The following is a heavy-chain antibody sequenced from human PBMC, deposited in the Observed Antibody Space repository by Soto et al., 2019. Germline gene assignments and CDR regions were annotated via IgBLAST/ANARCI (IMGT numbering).Heavy chain of an antibody. Sequence: PSETLSLTCTVSGGAIGHYYWSWIRQPPGKGLEWIAYVHYSGTTSYNPSLQSRVTVSLDTSNNQFSLTLSSVTAADTAVYYCARRGSGTDYWGQGTMVTVSS. CDR1: GGAIGHYY. CDR3: ARRGSGTDY. V-gene: IGHV4-59*01. D-gene: IGHD3-10*01. J-gene: IGHJ4*02. CDR2: VHYSGTT.